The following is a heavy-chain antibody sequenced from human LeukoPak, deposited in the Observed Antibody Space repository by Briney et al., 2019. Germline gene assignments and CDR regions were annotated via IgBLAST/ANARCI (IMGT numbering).Heavy chain of an antibody. D-gene: IGHD2-2*01. CDR2: ISSGGGSA. Sequence: PGGSLRLSCAASGFTFSSYAMHWVRQAPGKGLEYVSAISSGGGSAYYANSVKGRFTISRDNSKNTLYLQMGSLRAEDMAVYYCARRYCSSTSCSHFDYWGQGTLVTVSS. CDR3: ARRYCSSTSCSHFDY. V-gene: IGHV3-64*01. J-gene: IGHJ4*02. CDR1: GFTFSSYA.